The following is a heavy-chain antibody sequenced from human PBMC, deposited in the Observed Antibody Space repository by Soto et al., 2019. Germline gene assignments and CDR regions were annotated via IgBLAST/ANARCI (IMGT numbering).Heavy chain of an antibody. D-gene: IGHD1-26*01. CDR2: IYYSGST. CDR1: GGSISSYY. CDR3: ARSGSGSYSGYAFDI. Sequence: PSETLSLTCTVSGGSISSYYWSWIRQPPGKGLEWIGYIYYSGSTNYNPSLKSRVTISVDTSKNQLSLKLSSVTAADTAVYYCARSGSGSYSGYAFDIWGQGTMVTVSS. V-gene: IGHV4-59*01. J-gene: IGHJ3*02.